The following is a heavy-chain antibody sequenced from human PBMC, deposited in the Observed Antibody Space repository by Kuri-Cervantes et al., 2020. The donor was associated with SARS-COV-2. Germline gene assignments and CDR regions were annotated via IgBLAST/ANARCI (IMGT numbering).Heavy chain of an antibody. Sequence: GESLKISCAASGFKFSRTDMHWVRQAPGKGLEWVAFISYDGNNKKCIASGKGRFTISRDNSQNKLYLQMNSLRAEDTAVYYCARDLHCSSTSCYSPWFDPWDQGTLVTVSS. D-gene: IGHD2-2*01. V-gene: IGHV3-30*03. J-gene: IGHJ5*02. CDR1: GFKFSRTD. CDR2: ISYDGNNK. CDR3: ARDLHCSSTSCYSPWFDP.